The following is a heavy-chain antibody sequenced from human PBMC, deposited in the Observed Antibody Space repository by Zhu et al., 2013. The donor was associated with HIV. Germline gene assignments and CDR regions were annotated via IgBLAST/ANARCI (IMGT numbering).Heavy chain of an antibody. Sequence: EVQVLESGGGLVQPGGSLRLSCAASGFTFSSYAMSWVRQAPGKGLEWVSVISGAGHSTYYADSVKGRFTVSRDNSKNTLYLQMNSLRAEDTAVYYCANGNAKTYPWAYYYYGMDVWGQGTTVTVSS. CDR3: ANGNAKTYPWAYYYYGMDV. V-gene: IGHV3-23*01. J-gene: IGHJ6*02. D-gene: IGHD3-16*01. CDR2: ISGAGHST. CDR1: GFTFSSYA.